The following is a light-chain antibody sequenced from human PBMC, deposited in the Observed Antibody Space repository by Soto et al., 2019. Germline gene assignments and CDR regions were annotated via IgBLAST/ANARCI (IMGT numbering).Light chain of an antibody. CDR2: STS. CDR1: TRSVSTRYY. Sequence: QAVVTQEPSFSVSPGGTVTLTCCVSTRSVSTRYYPSWYQQTPGQAPRTIIYSTSPRSSGVPDRFSDSIVSNKAALTIAWVQADDEAYYYCVLYMGSGIWVFGGGTKLTVL. V-gene: IGLV8-61*01. J-gene: IGLJ3*02. CDR3: VLYMGSGIWV.